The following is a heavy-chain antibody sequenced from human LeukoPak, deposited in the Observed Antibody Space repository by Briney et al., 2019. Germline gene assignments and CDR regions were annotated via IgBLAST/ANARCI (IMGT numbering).Heavy chain of an antibody. CDR1: GFTFSIYE. J-gene: IGHJ4*02. CDR2: ISSSGSTI. Sequence: GGSLRLSCAASGFTFSIYEMNWVRQAPGKGLEWISYISSSGSTIYYVDSVKGRFTTSRDNAKNSLYLQMNSLRAEDTAVYYCARVRSGYSHENYFDYWGQGTLVTVSS. D-gene: IGHD5-18*01. V-gene: IGHV3-48*03. CDR3: ARVRSGYSHENYFDY.